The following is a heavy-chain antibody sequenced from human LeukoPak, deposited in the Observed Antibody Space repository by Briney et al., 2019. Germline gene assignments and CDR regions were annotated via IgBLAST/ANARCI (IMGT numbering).Heavy chain of an antibody. V-gene: IGHV4-30-2*01. J-gene: IGHJ4*02. Sequence: SETLSLTCAVSGGSISSGGYSWSWIRQPPGKGLEWIGCIYHSGSTYYNPSLKSRVTISVDTSKNQFSLKLSSVTAADTAVYYCARGPIVLMVYALHSSGTYFDYWGQGTLVTVSS. CDR2: IYHSGST. CDR3: ARGPIVLMVYALHSSGTYFDY. D-gene: IGHD2-8*01. CDR1: GGSISSGGYS.